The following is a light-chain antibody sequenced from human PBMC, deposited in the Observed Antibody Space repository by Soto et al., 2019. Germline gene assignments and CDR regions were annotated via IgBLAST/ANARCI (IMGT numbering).Light chain of an antibody. Sequence: DIQMTQFPSSLSASVGDRVTITCRARQSVSTYLNWYQHKPGKAPKVLIYAASSLQSGVPSRFSGSGSGTDFTLTISSLQAEDFATYYCQQSYNTLITFGHGTRLEI. CDR3: QQSYNTLIT. CDR1: QSVSTY. CDR2: AAS. J-gene: IGKJ5*01. V-gene: IGKV1-39*01.